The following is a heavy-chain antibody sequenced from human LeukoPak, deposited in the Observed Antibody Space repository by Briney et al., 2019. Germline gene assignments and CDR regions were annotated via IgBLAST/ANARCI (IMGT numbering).Heavy chain of an antibody. Sequence: GGSLRLSCAASGFTFSSYSMNWVRQAPGKGLEWVSSISSGSSYIYYADSVKGRFTISRDNAKNSLYLQMNSLRAEDTAVYYCARSELRYFDWLLFGVWGQGTMVTVSS. CDR2: ISSGSSYI. CDR3: ARSELRYFDWLLFGV. D-gene: IGHD3-9*01. J-gene: IGHJ3*01. V-gene: IGHV3-21*01. CDR1: GFTFSSYS.